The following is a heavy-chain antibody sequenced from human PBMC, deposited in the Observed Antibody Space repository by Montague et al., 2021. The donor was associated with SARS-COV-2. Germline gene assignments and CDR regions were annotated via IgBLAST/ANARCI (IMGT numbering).Heavy chain of an antibody. CDR3: ARRSLGYCSGGSCYSGYDY. J-gene: IGHJ4*02. D-gene: IGHD2-15*01. V-gene: IGHV4-59*01. Sequence: SETLSLTCTVSGGSISSYYWSWIRQPPGKGLEWIGYIYYSGSTNYNPSLKSRVTISVDTSKNQCSLKLSSVTAADTAVYYCARRSLGYCSGGSCYSGYDYWGQGTLVTVSS. CDR1: GGSISSYY. CDR2: IYYSGST.